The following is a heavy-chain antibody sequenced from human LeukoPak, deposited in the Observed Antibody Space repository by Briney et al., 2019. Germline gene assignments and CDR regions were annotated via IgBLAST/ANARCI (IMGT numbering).Heavy chain of an antibody. J-gene: IGHJ4*02. Sequence: GGFLRLSCAASGFTFRSYALHWVRQAPGKGLEWVAVISFDGSNKYYADSVKGRFTISRDNSKNTLYLQMNSLRAEDTAVYYCATLDSYLFDYWGQGTLVTVSS. CDR1: GFTFRSYA. V-gene: IGHV3-30*03. CDR3: ATLDSYLFDY. CDR2: ISFDGSNK. D-gene: IGHD3/OR15-3a*01.